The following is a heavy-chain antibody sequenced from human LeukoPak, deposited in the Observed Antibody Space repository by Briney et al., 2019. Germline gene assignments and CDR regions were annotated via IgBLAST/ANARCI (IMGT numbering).Heavy chain of an antibody. CDR3: AKNGPGAVLKTD. Sequence: ASVKVSCKASGYTFTSYAMNCVRQAPGQGLEWMGWINTNTGNPTYAQGCTGRIFCSVDTPVSTAYLQISTLNAEHSPVYYCAKNGPGAVLKTDWGQGPLVTVPS. D-gene: IGHD6-19*01. CDR2: INTNTGNP. CDR1: GYTFTSYA. V-gene: IGHV7-4-1*02. J-gene: IGHJ4*02.